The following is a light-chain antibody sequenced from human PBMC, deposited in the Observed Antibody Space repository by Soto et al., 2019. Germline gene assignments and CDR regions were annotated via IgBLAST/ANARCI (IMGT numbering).Light chain of an antibody. CDR3: QQYNNWPPGVT. Sequence: EIVMTQSPATLSVSRGERATLSCRASQSVSSDLAWYQQKPGQAPRLLIYGASTRATGIPAGFSGSGSGTEFTLTISSLQSEDFAVYYCQQYNNWPPGVTFGPGTKVDIK. CDR1: QSVSSD. V-gene: IGKV3-15*01. J-gene: IGKJ3*01. CDR2: GAS.